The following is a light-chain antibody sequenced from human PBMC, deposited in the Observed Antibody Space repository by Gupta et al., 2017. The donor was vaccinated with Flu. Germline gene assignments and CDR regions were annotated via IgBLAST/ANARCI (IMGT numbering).Light chain of an antibody. J-gene: IGLJ2*01. CDR2: HGA. Sequence: CSGDKVGDKYVCWYHQRPGQSTVLVIYHGAKRSGGIPGRFSGSNYGNTAPLTTGGTPAMDEAVYYSQAGDSRTVVFGGGTKLTVL. CDR1: KVGDKY. V-gene: IGLV3-1*01. CDR3: QAGDSRTVV.